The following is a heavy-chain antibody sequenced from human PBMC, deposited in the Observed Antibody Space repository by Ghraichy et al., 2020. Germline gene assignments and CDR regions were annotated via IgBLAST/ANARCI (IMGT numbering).Heavy chain of an antibody. CDR1: GVSISSGAYY. J-gene: IGHJ3*02. CDR2: IYHTGST. D-gene: IGHD2/OR15-2a*01. Sequence: SLNISCSVSGVSISSGAYYWSWIRQPPGMGLEWVGYIYHTGSTYYNQSLNSRVTISRDTSKNQFSLKLTSVTAADTAVYYCATDSYFHSTLDAFNIWGQGTMVTVSS. V-gene: IGHV4-30-4*01. CDR3: ATDSYFHSTLDAFNI.